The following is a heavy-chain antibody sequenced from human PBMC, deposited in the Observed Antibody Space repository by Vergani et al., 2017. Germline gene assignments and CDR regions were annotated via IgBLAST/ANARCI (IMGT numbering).Heavy chain of an antibody. D-gene: IGHD2-2*01. CDR3: ARGWLYQLLSSFDY. J-gene: IGHJ4*02. CDR1: GGSISSSNW. Sequence: QVQLQESGPGLVKPSGTLSLTCAVSGGSISSSNWWSWVRQPPGKGLEWIGEIYHSVCTNYNPSLKSRVTISIDQSRNQFSLKLSSVTAADTAVYYCARGWLYQLLSSFDYWGQGTLVTVSS. V-gene: IGHV4-4*02. CDR2: IYHSVCT.